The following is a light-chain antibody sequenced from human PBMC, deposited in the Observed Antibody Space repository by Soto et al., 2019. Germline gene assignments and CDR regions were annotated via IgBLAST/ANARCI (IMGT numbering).Light chain of an antibody. Sequence: DIQLTQSPSFLSASVGDRVTITCRAMQGISSYLAWYQQKPGKAPKLLIYAASTLQSGVPSRFSGSGSGTEFTLTISSLQPEDFATYYCQQLNSYPITFGQGTRLEIK. CDR3: QQLNSYPIT. V-gene: IGKV1-9*01. CDR1: QGISSY. CDR2: AAS. J-gene: IGKJ5*01.